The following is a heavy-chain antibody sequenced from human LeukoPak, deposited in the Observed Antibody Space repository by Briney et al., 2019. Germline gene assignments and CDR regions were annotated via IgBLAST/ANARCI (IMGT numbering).Heavy chain of an antibody. Sequence: PGGSLRLSCAASGFTFSSYAMSWVRQAPGKGLECLSIIYSGGTTYYADSVKGRFTISRDNSKNTVYLQMNSLRAEDTAVYYCARGGSYLPFDYWGQGTLVTVSS. J-gene: IGHJ4*02. CDR1: GFTFSSYA. CDR2: IYSGGTT. V-gene: IGHV3-66*01. CDR3: ARGGSYLPFDY. D-gene: IGHD1-26*01.